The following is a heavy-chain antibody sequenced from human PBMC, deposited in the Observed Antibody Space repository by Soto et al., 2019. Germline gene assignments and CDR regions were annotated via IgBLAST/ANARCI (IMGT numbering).Heavy chain of an antibody. CDR1: GFTFSSYA. D-gene: IGHD5-12*01. CDR3: ATNSGYDFLLDY. Sequence: PGGSLRLSCAASGFTFSSYAMSWVRQAPGKGLEWVSAISGSGGSTYYADSVKGRFTISRDNSKNTLYLQMSSLRAEDTAVCYCATNSGYDFLLDYWGQGTLVTVSS. CDR2: ISGSGGST. V-gene: IGHV3-23*01. J-gene: IGHJ4*02.